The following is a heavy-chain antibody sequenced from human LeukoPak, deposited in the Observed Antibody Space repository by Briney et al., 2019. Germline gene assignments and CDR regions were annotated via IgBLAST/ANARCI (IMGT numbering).Heavy chain of an antibody. CDR3: ARDPIAAAGTSYYYYMDV. CDR2: MNPNSGNT. D-gene: IGHD6-13*01. V-gene: IGHV1-8*02. Sequence: ASVKVSCKASGYTFTSYDINWVRQATGQGLEWMGWMNPNSGNTGYAQKFQGRVTMTRNTSISTAYMELSSLRSEDTAVYYCARDPIAAAGTSYYYYMDVWGKGTTVTISS. J-gene: IGHJ6*03. CDR1: GYTFTSYD.